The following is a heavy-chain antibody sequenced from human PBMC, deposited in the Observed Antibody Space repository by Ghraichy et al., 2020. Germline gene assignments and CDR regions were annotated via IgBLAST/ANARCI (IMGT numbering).Heavy chain of an antibody. CDR2: MNPNSGNT. Sequence: ASVKVSCKASGYTFTSYDINWVRQAAGQGLVWKGWMNPNSGNTGYAQKFQGRVTITSNTAISTAYMELSSLSSEDTAVYYCASQGSIVASYGMDVWGQGTTVTVSS. D-gene: IGHD2-15*01. V-gene: IGHV1-8*03. CDR3: ASQGSIVASYGMDV. J-gene: IGHJ6*02. CDR1: GYTFTSYD.